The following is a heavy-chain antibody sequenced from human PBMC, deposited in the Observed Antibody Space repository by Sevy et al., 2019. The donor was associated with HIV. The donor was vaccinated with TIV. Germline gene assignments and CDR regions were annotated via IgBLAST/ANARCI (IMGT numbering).Heavy chain of an antibody. D-gene: IGHD6-13*01. CDR3: ARARDIAAAVNFDY. J-gene: IGHJ4*02. CDR2: ISSSSSYI. V-gene: IGHV3-21*01. Sequence: AGSLRLSCAASGFTFSSYSMNWVRQAPGKGLEWVSSISSSSSYIYYADSVKGRFTISRDNAKNSLYLQMNSLRAEDTAVYYCARARDIAAAVNFDYWGQGTLVTVSS. CDR1: GFTFSSYS.